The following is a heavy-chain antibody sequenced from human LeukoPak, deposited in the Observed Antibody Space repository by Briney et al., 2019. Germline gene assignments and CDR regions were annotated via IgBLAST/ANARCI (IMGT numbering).Heavy chain of an antibody. J-gene: IGHJ4*02. CDR2: IYHSGST. Sequence: SQTLSLTCAVSGGSISSGGYSWSWIRQPPGKGLEWIGYIYHSGSTYYNPSLKSRVTISVDRSKNQFSLKLSSVTAADTAVYYCARVQVYYFDYWGQGTLVTVSS. D-gene: IGHD2-8*01. CDR3: ARVQVYYFDY. V-gene: IGHV4-30-2*01. CDR1: GGSISSGGYS.